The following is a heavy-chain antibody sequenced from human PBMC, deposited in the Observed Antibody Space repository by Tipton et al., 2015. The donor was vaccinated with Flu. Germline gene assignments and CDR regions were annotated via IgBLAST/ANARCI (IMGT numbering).Heavy chain of an antibody. V-gene: IGHV1-18*01. J-gene: IGHJ5*02. CDR1: GYTFTSYG. D-gene: IGHD3-3*01. Sequence: QLVQSGAEVKKPGASVKVSCKASGYTFTSYGISWVRQAPGQGLEWMGWISAYNGNTNYAQKLQGRVTMTTDTSTSTAYMELRSRGSAGAAVYSCARCPLVSPLRFLGWLAAVLDPFDPWGQGTLVTVSS. CDR3: ARCPLVSPLRFLGWLAAVLDPFDP. CDR2: ISAYNGNT.